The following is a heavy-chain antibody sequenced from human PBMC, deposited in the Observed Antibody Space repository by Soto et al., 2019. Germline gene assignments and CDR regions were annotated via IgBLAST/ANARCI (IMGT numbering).Heavy chain of an antibody. Sequence: EVQLLESGGGLVQPGGSLRLSCAASGFTFSSYAMSWVRQAPGKGLEWVSAIIGGGGSTYYADSVQGRFTISRDNSQNTLHLQRNSLRADDTAVYYCVNESRGVAPTATGYWGQGALVTVSS. CDR3: VNESRGVAPTATGY. J-gene: IGHJ4*02. CDR2: IIGGGGST. V-gene: IGHV3-23*01. CDR1: GFTFSSYA. D-gene: IGHD1-1*01.